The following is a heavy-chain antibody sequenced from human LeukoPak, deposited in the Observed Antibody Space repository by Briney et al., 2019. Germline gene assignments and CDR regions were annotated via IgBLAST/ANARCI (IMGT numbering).Heavy chain of an antibody. Sequence: GGSLRLSCAASGSTFSSYAMTWVPQAPGKGLEWVSSISGDGGVTYYADSVQGRFTISRDNSKNTLYLQMKSLRDEDTAAYYCAKIATIARGMDVWGQGTTVTVSS. V-gene: IGHV3-23*01. CDR2: ISGDGGVT. J-gene: IGHJ6*02. CDR1: GSTFSSYA. D-gene: IGHD4/OR15-4a*01. CDR3: AKIATIARGMDV.